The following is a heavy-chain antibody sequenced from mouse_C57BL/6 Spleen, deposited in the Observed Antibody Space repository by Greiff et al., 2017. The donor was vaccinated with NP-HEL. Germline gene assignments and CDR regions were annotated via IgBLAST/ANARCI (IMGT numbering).Heavy chain of an antibody. Sequence: QVQLQQSGAELVRPGASVKLSCKASGYTFTDYYINWVKQRPGQGLEWIARIYPGSGNTYYNEKFKGKATLTAEKSSSTAYMQLSSLTSEDSAVYFCARSYDYSDYWGQGTTLTVSS. CDR2: IYPGSGNT. V-gene: IGHV1-76*01. CDR3: ARSYDYSDY. J-gene: IGHJ2*01. D-gene: IGHD2-4*01. CDR1: GYTFTDYY.